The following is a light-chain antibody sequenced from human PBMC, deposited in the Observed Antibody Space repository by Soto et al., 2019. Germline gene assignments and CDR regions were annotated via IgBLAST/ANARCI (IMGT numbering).Light chain of an antibody. CDR1: SSDVGGYNY. CDR3: SSYAGSNPVV. CDR2: EVS. J-gene: IGLJ2*01. V-gene: IGLV2-8*01. Sequence: QSALTQPPSASGSPGQSVTISCTGTSSDVGGYNYVSWYQQHPGKAPTLMIYEVSTRPSGVPDRFSGSKSGNTASLTVSGLQAEDEADYYCSSYAGSNPVVFGGGTKLTVL.